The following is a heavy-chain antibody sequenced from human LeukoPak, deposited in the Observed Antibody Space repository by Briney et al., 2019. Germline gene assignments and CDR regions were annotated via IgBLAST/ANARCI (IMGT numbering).Heavy chain of an antibody. CDR2: FDPEDGET. CDR1: GYTLTELS. Sequence: GASVKVSCKVSGYTLTELSMHWVRQAPGKGLEWMGGFDPEDGETIYAQKFLGRVTMTEDTSTDTAYMELSSLRSGDTAVYYCATAIPYDILTGYYTGAYFDYWGQGTLVTVSS. CDR3: ATAIPYDILTGYYTGAYFDY. D-gene: IGHD3-9*01. V-gene: IGHV1-24*01. J-gene: IGHJ4*02.